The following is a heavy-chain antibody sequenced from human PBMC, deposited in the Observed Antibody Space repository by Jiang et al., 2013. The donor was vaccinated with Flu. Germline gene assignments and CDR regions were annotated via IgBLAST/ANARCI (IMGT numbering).Heavy chain of an antibody. CDR3: ASFGTYSSQQFFDY. D-gene: IGHD6-13*01. Sequence: SVKVSCKASGGTFSSYAISWVRQAPGQGLEWMGGIIPIFGTANYAQKFQGRVTITADESTSTAYMELSSLRSEDTAVYYCASFGTYSSQQFFDYWGQGTLVTVSS. V-gene: IGHV1-69*01. J-gene: IGHJ4*02. CDR2: IIPIFGTA. CDR1: GGTFSSYA.